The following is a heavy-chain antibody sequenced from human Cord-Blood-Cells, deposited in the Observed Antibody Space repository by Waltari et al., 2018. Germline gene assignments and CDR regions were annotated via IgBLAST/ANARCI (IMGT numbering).Heavy chain of an antibody. Sequence: QVQLQESGPGLVKPSGTLSLTCAVSGGSISSSNWWSWVRQPPGKGLEWIGEIYHSGSTNYSPSLKSRVTISVDKSKNQFSLKLSSVTAADTAVYYCARSSGIVVVPAAERNYYGMDVWGQGTTVTVSS. J-gene: IGHJ6*02. V-gene: IGHV4-4*02. CDR3: ARSSGIVVVPAAERNYYGMDV. CDR2: IYHSGST. CDR1: GGSISSSNW. D-gene: IGHD2-2*01.